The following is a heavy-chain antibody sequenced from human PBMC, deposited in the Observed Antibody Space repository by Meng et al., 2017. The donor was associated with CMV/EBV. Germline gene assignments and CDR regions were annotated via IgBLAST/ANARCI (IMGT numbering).Heavy chain of an antibody. CDR2: IYWDDDK. D-gene: IGHD5-18*01. J-gene: IGHJ4*02. CDR1: GFSLRTTGVG. Sequence: LKGSCPHLVKPTQTLKMTCPLPGFSLRTTGVGVGWIRQPPGKALEWLALIYWDDDKRYSPSLKSRLTITKDTSKNQVVLTMTNMDPVYTATYYCAHRGSYGYHGYWGQGTLVTVSS. V-gene: IGHV2-5*02. CDR3: AHRGSYGYHGY.